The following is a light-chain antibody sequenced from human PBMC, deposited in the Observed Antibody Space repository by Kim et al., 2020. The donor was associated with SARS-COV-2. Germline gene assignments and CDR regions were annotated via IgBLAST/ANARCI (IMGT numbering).Light chain of an antibody. V-gene: IGLV3-1*01. CDR3: QTWDSSRGV. CDR2: QDN. Sequence: SGSPGQTASITCSGDDLGHKYTSWYQQKSGQSPVLVIYQDNKRPSGIPERFSGSSSGNTATLTISGTQPMDEADYYCQTWDSSRGVFGGGTKLTVL. CDR1: DLGHKY. J-gene: IGLJ2*01.